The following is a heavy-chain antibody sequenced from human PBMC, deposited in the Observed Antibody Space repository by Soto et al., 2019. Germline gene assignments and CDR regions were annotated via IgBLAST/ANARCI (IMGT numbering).Heavy chain of an antibody. D-gene: IGHD3-16*01. CDR2: IFYSGST. CDR3: ARVGDWFDP. CDR1: GGAISGYY. J-gene: IGHJ5*02. V-gene: IGHV4-59*01. Sequence: SETLSLTGTVSGGAISGYYWSWIRQPPGKGLEWIGYIFYSGSTNYNPSLKSRLTISVDTSKNQFSLELNSVTAADKAVYYCARVGDWFDPWGQGTLVTVSS.